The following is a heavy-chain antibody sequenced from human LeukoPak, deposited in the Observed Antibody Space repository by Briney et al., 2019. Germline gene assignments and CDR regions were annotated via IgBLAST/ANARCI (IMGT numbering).Heavy chain of an antibody. J-gene: IGHJ6*02. CDR2: IGTAGDT. CDR1: GFTFSSYD. Sequence: GGSLRPSCAASGFTFSSYDMHWVRQATGKGLEWVSAIGTAGDTYYPGSVKGRFTISRENAKNSLYLQMNSLRAGDTAVYYCARGGFRVGATTWSYYYYGMDVWGQGTTVTVSS. V-gene: IGHV3-13*01. CDR3: ARGGFRVGATTWSYYYYGMDV. D-gene: IGHD1-26*01.